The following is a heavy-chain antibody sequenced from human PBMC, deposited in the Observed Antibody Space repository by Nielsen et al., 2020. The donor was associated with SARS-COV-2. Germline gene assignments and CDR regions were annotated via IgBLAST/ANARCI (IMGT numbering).Heavy chain of an antibody. V-gene: IGHV3-69-1*01. D-gene: IGHD2-15*01. J-gene: IGHJ4*02. Sequence: GGSLRLSCVASGFSFSDYAMSWVRQAPGKGLEWVSSISRRGSTTYADFVKGRFTISRDTAKNSLYLQMNSLRADDTALYYCTRGFYSQSDCWGQGTLVTVSS. CDR3: TRGFYSQSDC. CDR1: GFSFSDYA. CDR2: ISRRGST.